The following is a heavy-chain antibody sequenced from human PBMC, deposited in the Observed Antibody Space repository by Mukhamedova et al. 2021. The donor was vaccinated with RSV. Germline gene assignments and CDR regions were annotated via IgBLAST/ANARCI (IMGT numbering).Heavy chain of an antibody. CDR3: TTDRYYDILTGYYTDAFDI. J-gene: IGHJ3*02. D-gene: IGHD3-9*01. V-gene: IGHV3-15*01. Sequence: VKGRFTISRDDSKNTLYLQMNSLKTEDTAVYHCTTDRYYDILTGYYTDAFDIWGQGTMVTVSS.